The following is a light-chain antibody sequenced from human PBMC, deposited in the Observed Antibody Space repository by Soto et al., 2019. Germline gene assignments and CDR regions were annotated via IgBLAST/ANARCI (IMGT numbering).Light chain of an antibody. CDR2: AAS. Sequence: DIQMTQSPSSLSASVGDRVTITCRASQGIRNDLGWYQRKPGKAPKRLIYAASSLQSGVPSRFSVSGFGTEFTLIFCCLQPVDLETYYCLQHNSYSWKFGQGTKV. J-gene: IGKJ1*01. V-gene: IGKV1-17*01. CDR1: QGIRND. CDR3: LQHNSYSWK.